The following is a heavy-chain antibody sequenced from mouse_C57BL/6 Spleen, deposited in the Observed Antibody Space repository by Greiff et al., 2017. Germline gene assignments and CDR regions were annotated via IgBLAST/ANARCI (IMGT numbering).Heavy chain of an antibody. CDR2: IHPNSGST. Sequence: VQLQQPGAELVKPGASVKLSCKASGYTFTSYWMHWVKQRPGQGLEWIGMIHPNSGSTNYNEKFKSKATLTVDNSSSTAYMQLSSLTSEDSAVDYCAREDGNSPYYFDYWGQGTTLTVSS. V-gene: IGHV1-64*01. J-gene: IGHJ2*01. CDR1: GYTFTSYW. D-gene: IGHD2-1*01. CDR3: AREDGNSPYYFDY.